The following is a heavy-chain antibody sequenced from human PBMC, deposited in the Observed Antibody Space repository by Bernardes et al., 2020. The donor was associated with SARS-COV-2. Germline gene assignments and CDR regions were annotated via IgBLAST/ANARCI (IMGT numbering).Heavy chain of an antibody. CDR2: ISYDGSNK. J-gene: IGHJ5*02. V-gene: IGHV3-30*04. D-gene: IGHD2-2*01. Sequence: GGSLRLSCAASGFTFSSYAMHWVRQAPGKGLEWVAVISYDGSNKYYADSVKGRFTISRDNSKNTLYLQMNSLRAEDTAVYYCARGRSLSPYVVPAAIVWFDPWGQGTLVTVSS. CDR3: ARGRSLSPYVVPAAIVWFDP. CDR1: GFTFSSYA.